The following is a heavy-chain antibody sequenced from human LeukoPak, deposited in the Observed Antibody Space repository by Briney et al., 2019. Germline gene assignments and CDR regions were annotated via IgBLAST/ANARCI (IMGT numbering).Heavy chain of an antibody. J-gene: IGHJ4*02. CDR2: TYYRSKWYN. CDR3: AGGNYYDSSGSPFDY. Sequence: SQTLSLTCAISGDSVSSNSAAWNWIRQSPSRGLEWLGRTYYRSKWYNDYAVSVKSRLTINPDTSKNQFSLQLNSVTPEDTAVYYCAGGNYYDSSGSPFDYWGQGTLVTVSS. V-gene: IGHV6-1*01. D-gene: IGHD3-22*01. CDR1: GDSVSSNSAA.